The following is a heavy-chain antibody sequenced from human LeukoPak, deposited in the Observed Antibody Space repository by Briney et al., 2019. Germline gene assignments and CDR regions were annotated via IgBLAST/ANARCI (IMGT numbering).Heavy chain of an antibody. CDR1: GGTFSSYA. CDR2: IIPIFGTA. V-gene: IGHV1-69*13. J-gene: IGHJ4*02. Sequence: GASVKVSFKASGGTFSSYAISWVRQAPGQGLEWMGGIIPIFGTANYAQKFQGRVTITADESTSTAYMELSSLRSEDTAVYYCARVGGYSSSWYDIDYWGQGTLVTVSS. D-gene: IGHD6-13*01. CDR3: ARVGGYSSSWYDIDY.